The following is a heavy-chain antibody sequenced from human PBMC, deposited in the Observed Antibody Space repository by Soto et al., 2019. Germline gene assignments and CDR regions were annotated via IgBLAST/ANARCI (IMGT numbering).Heavy chain of an antibody. CDR2: INHSGSS. D-gene: IGHD4-4*01. V-gene: IGHV4-34*01. CDR1: GGSFSGYY. CDR3: ASCHDYSNNRIDC. Sequence: LSLTCAVYGGSFSGYYWSWIRQPPGKGLEWIGEINHSGSSNYNPSLKSRVTISADTSKNQFSLKLNSVTAADTVVYYWASCHDYSNNRIDCWGQGTLVTVSS. J-gene: IGHJ4*02.